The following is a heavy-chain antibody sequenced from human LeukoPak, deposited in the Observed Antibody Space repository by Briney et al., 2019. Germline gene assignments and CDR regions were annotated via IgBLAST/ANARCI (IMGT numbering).Heavy chain of an antibody. J-gene: IGHJ6*04. Sequence: SETLSLTCAVYGGSFSGYYWSWIRQPPGKGLEWIGYIYYSGSTNYNPSLKSRVTISVDTSKNQFSLKLSSVTAADTAVYYCARVGPMNSSSWYQASPYYYYYGMDVWGKGTTVTVSS. CDR3: ARVGPMNSSSWYQASPYYYYYGMDV. CDR2: IYYSGST. V-gene: IGHV4-59*01. D-gene: IGHD6-13*01. CDR1: GGSFSGYY.